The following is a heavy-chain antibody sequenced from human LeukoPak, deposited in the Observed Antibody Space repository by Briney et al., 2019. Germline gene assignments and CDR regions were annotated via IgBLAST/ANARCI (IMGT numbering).Heavy chain of an antibody. Sequence: GASVKVSCKASGYTFTSYAMHWVRQAPGQRLEWMGWISAGNGNTKYSQKFQGRVTITRDTSASTAYMELSSLRSEDTAVYYCARTHYSSSWYNYWGQGTLVTVSS. CDR1: GYTFTSYA. CDR3: ARTHYSSSWYNY. D-gene: IGHD6-13*01. V-gene: IGHV1-3*01. CDR2: ISAGNGNT. J-gene: IGHJ4*02.